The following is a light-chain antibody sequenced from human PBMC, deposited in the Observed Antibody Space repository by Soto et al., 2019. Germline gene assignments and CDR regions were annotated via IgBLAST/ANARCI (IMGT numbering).Light chain of an antibody. CDR3: QQYDNLPLT. Sequence: EIVLTQSPGTLSLSPGERATLSCRASQSVSSSYLAWYQQRPGQAPRLLIYGASSRATGIPDRFSGSGSGTEFTLTISSLQPEDIATYYCQQYDNLPLTFGQGTRLEIK. V-gene: IGKV3-20*01. CDR2: GAS. CDR1: QSVSSSY. J-gene: IGKJ5*01.